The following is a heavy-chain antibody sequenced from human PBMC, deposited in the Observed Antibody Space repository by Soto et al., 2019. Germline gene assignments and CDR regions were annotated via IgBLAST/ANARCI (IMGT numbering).Heavy chain of an antibody. CDR1: GFTFSDYF. D-gene: IGHD5-12*01. CDR3: ARGRLATGGYDC. V-gene: IGHV3-11*05. Sequence: QVQLVESGGGLVKPGGSLRLSCAASGFTFSDYFMSWIRQTPGKGLEWISYISSSSSSRDYADSVKGRFTVSRGNAENSMYLQMDSLRAEDTAVYFCARGRLATGGYDCWGQGTLVTVSS. CDR2: ISSSSSSR. J-gene: IGHJ4*02.